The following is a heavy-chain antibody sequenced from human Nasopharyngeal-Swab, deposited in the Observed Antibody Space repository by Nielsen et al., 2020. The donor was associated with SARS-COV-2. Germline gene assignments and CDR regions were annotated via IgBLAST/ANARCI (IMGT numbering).Heavy chain of an antibody. D-gene: IGHD2-15*01. CDR1: GGSFSGYY. V-gene: IGHV4-34*01. Sequence: SETLSLTCAVYGGSFSGYYWSWIRQPPGKGLEWIGEINHSGSTNYNPSLKSRATISVDTSKNQFSLELTSVTAADTAVYYCAREYCSGGSCYSPVGRKRNWFDPWGQGTLVTVSS. CDR2: INHSGST. J-gene: IGHJ5*02. CDR3: AREYCSGGSCYSPVGRKRNWFDP.